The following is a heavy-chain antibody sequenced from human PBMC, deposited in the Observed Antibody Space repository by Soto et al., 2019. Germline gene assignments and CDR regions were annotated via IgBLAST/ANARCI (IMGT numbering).Heavy chain of an antibody. J-gene: IGHJ6*02. CDR3: ARSQGSSTSLEIYHYYYYGMDV. V-gene: IGHV1-69*01. CDR1: GGTFGSYA. D-gene: IGHD2-2*01. Sequence: QVQLVQSAAKVKKPGSSVKFSCKASGGTFGSYAISWVRQAPGQGLEWMGGIIPIPGTANYAQKFQGRVTIAADESTSTAYMELSSLRSEDTAVYYCARSQGSSTSLEIYHYYYYGMDVWGQGTMVTVSS. CDR2: IIPIPGTA.